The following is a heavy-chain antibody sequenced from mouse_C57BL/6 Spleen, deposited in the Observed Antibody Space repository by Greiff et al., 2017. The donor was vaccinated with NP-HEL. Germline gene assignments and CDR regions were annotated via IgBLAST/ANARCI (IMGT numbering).Heavy chain of an antibody. CDR1: GYTFTSYW. V-gene: IGHV1-69*01. D-gene: IGHD1-1*02. J-gene: IGHJ2*01. Sequence: QVQLQQPGAELVMPGASVKLSCKASGYTFTSYWMHWVKQRPGQGLEWIGEIDPSDSYTNYNQKFKGKATLTVDKSSSTAYMQLSSLTSEDSAVYYCASGGSYDYFDYWGKGTTLAVSS. CDR2: IDPSDSYT. CDR3: ASGGSYDYFDY.